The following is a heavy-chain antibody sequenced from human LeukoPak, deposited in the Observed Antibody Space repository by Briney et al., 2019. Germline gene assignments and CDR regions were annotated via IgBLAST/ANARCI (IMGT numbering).Heavy chain of an antibody. CDR1: GGTFSSYA. Sequence: SVKVSCKASGGTFSSYAISWVRQAPGQGLEWMGGIIPIFGTANYAQKFQGRVTITADESTSTAYMELSSLRSEDTAVYYCARGGRDYYGSGSYYRPYYFDYWGQGTLVTVSS. CDR3: ARGGRDYYGSGSYYRPYYFDY. D-gene: IGHD3-10*01. J-gene: IGHJ4*02. CDR2: IIPIFGTA. V-gene: IGHV1-69*01.